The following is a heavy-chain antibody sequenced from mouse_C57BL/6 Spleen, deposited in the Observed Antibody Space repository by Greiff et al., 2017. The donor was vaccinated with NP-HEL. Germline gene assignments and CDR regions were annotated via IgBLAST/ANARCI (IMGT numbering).Heavy chain of an antibody. Sequence: QVQLQQSGPELVKPGASVKISCKASGYAFSSSWMNWVKQRPGKGLEWIGRIYPGDGDTNYNGKFKGKATLTADKSSSTAYMQLSSLSSEDSAVYFCAREEWVYYFDYWGQGTTLTVSS. D-gene: IGHD1-3*01. CDR2: IYPGDGDT. CDR3: AREEWVYYFDY. J-gene: IGHJ2*01. CDR1: GYAFSSSW. V-gene: IGHV1-82*01.